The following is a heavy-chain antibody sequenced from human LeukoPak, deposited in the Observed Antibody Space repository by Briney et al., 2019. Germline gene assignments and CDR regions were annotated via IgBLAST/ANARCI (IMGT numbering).Heavy chain of an antibody. CDR1: GFTFSSYA. CDR2: ISYDGSNK. CDR3: AKVSGSSLYYYGMDV. D-gene: IGHD6-6*01. Sequence: PGGSLRLSCAASGFTFSSYAMHWVRQAPGKGLEWVAVISYDGSNKYYADSVKGRFTISRDNSKNTLYLQMNSLRAEDTAVYYCAKVSGSSLYYYGMDVWGQGTTVTVSS. V-gene: IGHV3-30-3*01. J-gene: IGHJ6*02.